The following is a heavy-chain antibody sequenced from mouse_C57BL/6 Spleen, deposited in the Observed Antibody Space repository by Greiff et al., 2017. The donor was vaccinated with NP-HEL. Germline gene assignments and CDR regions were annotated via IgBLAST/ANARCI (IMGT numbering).Heavy chain of an antibody. CDR1: GFTFTDYY. V-gene: IGHV7-3*01. J-gene: IGHJ2*01. CDR2: ISNKANGYTT. CDR3: ARSRSSYNFDY. Sequence: EVQGVESGGGLVQPGGSLSLSCAASGFTFTDYYMSWVRQPPGKALEWLGFISNKANGYTTEYSASVKGRFTISRDNSQSILYLQMHALRAEDSATYYCARSRSSYNFDYWGQGTTLTVSS. D-gene: IGHD1-1*01.